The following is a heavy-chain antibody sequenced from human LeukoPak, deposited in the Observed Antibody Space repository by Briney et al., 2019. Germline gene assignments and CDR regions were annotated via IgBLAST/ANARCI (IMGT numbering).Heavy chain of an antibody. Sequence: ASVKVSCKASGYTFTSYDINWVRQATGQGLEWMGWMNPNSGNTGYAQKFQGRVTMTRSTSISTAYMELSSLRSEDTAVYYCARATNEYYYYYYMDVWGKGTTVTVSS. V-gene: IGHV1-8*01. CDR1: GYTFTSYD. CDR3: ARATNEYYYYYYMDV. CDR2: MNPNSGNT. J-gene: IGHJ6*03.